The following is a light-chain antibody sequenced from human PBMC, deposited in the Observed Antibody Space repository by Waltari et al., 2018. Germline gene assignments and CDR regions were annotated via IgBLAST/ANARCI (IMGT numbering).Light chain of an antibody. V-gene: IGKV3-20*01. CDR3: QQYGSSFT. Sequence: EIVLTQSPGTLSLSPGERATLSCRASQSVTSRYLAWYQQKPGQSPRLLISGASSRAAGIPDRFSGSGSGTDFTLTISRLEPEDFAVYYCQQYGSSFTFGPVTKVDIK. CDR2: GAS. J-gene: IGKJ3*01. CDR1: QSVTSRY.